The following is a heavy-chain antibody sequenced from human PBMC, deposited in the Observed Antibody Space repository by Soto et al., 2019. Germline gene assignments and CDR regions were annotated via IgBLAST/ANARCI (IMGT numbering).Heavy chain of an antibody. CDR2: ISIYDGNT. CDR1: GYSFTSSG. J-gene: IGHJ6*02. CDR3: ARGGHARPYAMDV. V-gene: IGHV1-18*01. D-gene: IGHD6-6*01. Sequence: GASVKVSCKASGYSFTSSGISCVRQAPGQGLEWMGWISIYDGNTNYAQKFQGRVTLTTDTSTTTGYMELRSLRSDDTAVYYCARGGHARPYAMDVWGQGTTVTVS.